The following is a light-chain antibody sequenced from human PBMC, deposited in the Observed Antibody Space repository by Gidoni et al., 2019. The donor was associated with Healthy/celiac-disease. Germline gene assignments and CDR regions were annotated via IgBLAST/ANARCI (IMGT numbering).Light chain of an antibody. CDR3: QQYGSSRT. J-gene: IGKJ1*01. CDR2: GAS. V-gene: IGKV3-20*01. Sequence: EIVLPQSPGTLSLSPGERANLSCRASQSVSSSYLAWYQQKPGQAPRLLIYGASSRATGIPDRFSGSGSGTDFTLTISRLEPEDFAVYYCQQYGSSRTFGQGTKVEIK. CDR1: QSVSSSY.